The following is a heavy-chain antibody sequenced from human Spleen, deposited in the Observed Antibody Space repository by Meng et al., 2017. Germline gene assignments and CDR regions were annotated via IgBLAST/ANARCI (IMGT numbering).Heavy chain of an antibody. V-gene: IGHV3-23*01. CDR2: ISGSGGST. CDR1: GFTFSNYA. Sequence: GESLKISCAASGFTFSNYAMSWVRQAPGKGLEWVSAISGSGGSTYYADSVKGRFTISRDNSKNTLYLQMNSLRAEDTAVYYCAKGMYYYGSGSYSIVDYWGQGTLVTVSS. J-gene: IGHJ4*02. CDR3: AKGMYYYGSGSYSIVDY. D-gene: IGHD3-10*01.